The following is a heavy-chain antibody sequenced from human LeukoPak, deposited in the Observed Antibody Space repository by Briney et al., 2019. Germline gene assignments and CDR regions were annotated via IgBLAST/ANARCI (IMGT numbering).Heavy chain of an antibody. Sequence: GGSLRLSCAASGFTFSSYGMHWVSQAPGKGLEWVAVISYDGSNKYYADSVKGRFTISRDNSKNTLYLQMNSLRAEDTAVYYCAREGIVGATTCFDYWGQGTLVTVSS. CDR1: GFTFSSYG. D-gene: IGHD1-26*01. J-gene: IGHJ4*02. CDR3: AREGIVGATTCFDY. V-gene: IGHV3-30*03. CDR2: ISYDGSNK.